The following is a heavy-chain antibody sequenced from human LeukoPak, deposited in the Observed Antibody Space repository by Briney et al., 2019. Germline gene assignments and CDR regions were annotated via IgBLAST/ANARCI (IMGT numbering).Heavy chain of an antibody. CDR1: GLTFSNFV. D-gene: IGHD3-10*01. Sequence: GGSLRLSCAASGLTFSNFVMSWVRQAPGKGLEWVGRIKSKTDGGKTDYATPVKGRFTFSRDDSKNTLYLQMNSLKIEDTAVYYCATEYGSATYNRYFFAYWGQGTLVTVSS. CDR2: IKSKTDGGKT. CDR3: ATEYGSATYNRYFFAY. J-gene: IGHJ4*02. V-gene: IGHV3-15*01.